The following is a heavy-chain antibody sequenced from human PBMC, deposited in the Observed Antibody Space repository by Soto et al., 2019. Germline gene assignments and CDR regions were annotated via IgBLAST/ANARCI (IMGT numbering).Heavy chain of an antibody. Sequence: SETLSLTCTVSGGSISSSSYYWGWIRQPPGKGLEWIGSIYYSGSTYYNPSLKSRVTISVDTSKNQFSLKLSSVTAADTAVYYCARQDIVVVPAAIYYYGMDVWGQGPTVTVSS. CDR1: GGSISSSSYY. V-gene: IGHV4-39*01. CDR2: IYYSGST. CDR3: ARQDIVVVPAAIYYYGMDV. J-gene: IGHJ6*02. D-gene: IGHD2-2*01.